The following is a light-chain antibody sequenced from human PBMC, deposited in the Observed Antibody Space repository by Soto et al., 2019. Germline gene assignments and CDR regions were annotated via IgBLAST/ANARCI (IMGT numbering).Light chain of an antibody. CDR3: SSYTTSNTLV. CDR2: EVS. CDR1: SSDVGAYTY. Sequence: QSVLTQPASVSGSPGQPITISCTGTSSDVGAYTYVSWYQQHPGKAPKLMIFEVSDRPSGVSNRFSGSKSGNTASLTISGLQAEDEADYYCSSYTTSNTLVFGGGTKLTVL. V-gene: IGLV2-14*01. J-gene: IGLJ2*01.